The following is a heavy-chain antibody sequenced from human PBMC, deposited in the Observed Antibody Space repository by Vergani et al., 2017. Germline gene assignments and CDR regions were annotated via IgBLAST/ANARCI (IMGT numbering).Heavy chain of an antibody. V-gene: IGHV4-4*07. CDR2: LCPSGST. J-gene: IGHJ4*02. Sequence: QVQMQESGPGLVKTSETLSLTRSPSGAPISYWCWSWLRQPAGKVLEWIGRLCPSGSTNYKPSLKSRVTMSIDTSKNQFSPKLTSVAAADTAVYYCATGAGPFDIWGQGILVTVSS. D-gene: IGHD7-27*01. CDR3: ATGAGPFDI. CDR1: GAPISYWC.